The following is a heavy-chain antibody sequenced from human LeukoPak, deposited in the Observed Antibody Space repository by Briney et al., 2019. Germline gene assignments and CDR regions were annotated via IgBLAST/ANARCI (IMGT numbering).Heavy chain of an antibody. CDR3: ARASYGGNPYYYYMDV. Sequence: GGSLRLSCAASGFTFSSYAMHWVRQAPGKGLEYVSAISSNGGSTYYANSVKGRFTISRDNSKNTLYLQMGSLRAEDMAVYYCARASYGGNPYYYYMDVWGKGTTVTVSS. J-gene: IGHJ6*03. V-gene: IGHV3-64*01. CDR2: ISSNGGST. CDR1: GFTFSSYA. D-gene: IGHD4-23*01.